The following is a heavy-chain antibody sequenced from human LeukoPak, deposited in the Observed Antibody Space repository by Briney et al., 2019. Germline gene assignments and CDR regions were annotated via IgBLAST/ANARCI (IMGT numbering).Heavy chain of an antibody. CDR2: IYTSGST. V-gene: IGHV4-4*09. Sequence: SETLSLTCTVSGGSISSYYWSWIRQPPGKGLEWIGYIYTSGSTNYNPSLKSRVTISVDTSKNQFSLKLSSVTAADTAMYYCARHPRGAAAGIGWFDPWGQGTLVTVSS. D-gene: IGHD6-13*01. CDR1: GGSISSYY. CDR3: ARHPRGAAAGIGWFDP. J-gene: IGHJ5*02.